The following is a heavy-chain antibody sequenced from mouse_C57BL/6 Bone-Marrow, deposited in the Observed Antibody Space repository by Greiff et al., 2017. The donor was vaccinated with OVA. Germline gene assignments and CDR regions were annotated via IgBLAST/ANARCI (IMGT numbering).Heavy chain of an antibody. CDR1: GYTFTSYG. V-gene: IGHV1-81*01. J-gene: IGHJ2*01. D-gene: IGHD1-1*01. CDR3: AREDFGYDYGSSYGY. CDR2: IYPRSGNT. Sequence: QVQLQQSGAELARPGASVKLSCKASGYTFTSYGISWVKQRTGQGLEWIGEIYPRSGNTYYNEKFKGKATLTADKSSSTAYMELRSLTSEDSAVYFCAREDFGYDYGSSYGYWGQGTTLTVSS.